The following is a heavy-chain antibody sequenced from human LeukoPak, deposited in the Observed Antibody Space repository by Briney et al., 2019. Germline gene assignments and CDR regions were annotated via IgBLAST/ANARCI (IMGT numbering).Heavy chain of an antibody. V-gene: IGHV4-59*01. Sequence: PSETLSLTCAVSGGSLSSYYWSWIRQPPGAGPEWIGYIYYTGSTNYNPSLKSRVTISLDSSTNQFSLNLNSLTTADTAVYYCVRHYYASGTAEGYFQHWGQGTLVTVSS. CDR3: VRHYYASGTAEGYFQH. CDR2: IYYTGST. J-gene: IGHJ1*01. D-gene: IGHD3-10*01. CDR1: GGSLSSYY.